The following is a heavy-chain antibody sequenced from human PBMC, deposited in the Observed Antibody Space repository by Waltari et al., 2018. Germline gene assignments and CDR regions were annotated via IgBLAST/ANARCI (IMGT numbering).Heavy chain of an antibody. Sequence: WSWIRQHPGKGLEWIGYIYYSGSTYYNPSLKSRVTISVDTSKNQFSLKLSSVTAADTAVYYCARGSLYGAQVAFDIWGQGTMVTVSS. CDR3: ARGSLYGAQVAFDI. V-gene: IGHV4-31*02. CDR2: IYYSGST. D-gene: IGHD4-17*01. J-gene: IGHJ3*02.